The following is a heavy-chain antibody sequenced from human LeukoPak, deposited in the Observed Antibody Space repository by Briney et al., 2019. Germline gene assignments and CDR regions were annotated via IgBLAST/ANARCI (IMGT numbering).Heavy chain of an antibody. CDR2: TVGIGPDT. D-gene: IGHD2-2*01. J-gene: IGHJ4*02. CDR1: GFTFTNYA. Sequence: GGSLRLSCAASGFTFTNYAMTWVRQAPGKGLEWVAATVGIGPDTYHADSVKGRFTISRDNAKNSLYLQMNSLRAEDTAVYYCATYCSSTSCYRSYFDYWGQGTLVTVSS. V-gene: IGHV3-23*01. CDR3: ATYCSSTSCYRSYFDY.